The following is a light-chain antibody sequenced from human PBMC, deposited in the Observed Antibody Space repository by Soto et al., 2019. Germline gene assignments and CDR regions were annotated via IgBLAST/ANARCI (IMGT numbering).Light chain of an antibody. J-gene: IGKJ5*01. CDR1: QDVTTN. Sequence: EISMTQFPAILSAAPGGGATLSCRAAQDVTTNFAWYQLRRGQPPRLLNYDITTRAAGVPGRFGGSASGAEFTLIISVLPYEDVAHYCYQRYSTSPFSFGQGTRLEI. CDR3: QRYSTSPFS. CDR2: DIT. V-gene: IGKV3-15*01.